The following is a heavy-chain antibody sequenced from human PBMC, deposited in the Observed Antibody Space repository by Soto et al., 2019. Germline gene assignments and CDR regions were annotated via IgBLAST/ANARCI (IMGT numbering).Heavy chain of an antibody. J-gene: IGHJ5*01. CDR3: ASMIGDPVLSFDS. CDR2: IFYSGST. CDR1: GGSISSYY. V-gene: IGHV4-59*01. Sequence: QVQLQESGPGLVKPSETLSLTCTVSGGSISSYYWSWIRQPPGKGLEWIGFIFYSGSTSYNPSLTSRVTISIETSEYQFSLKLNSVTAADTAVYYCASMIGDPVLSFDSWGQGTLVAVSS. D-gene: IGHD3-10*02.